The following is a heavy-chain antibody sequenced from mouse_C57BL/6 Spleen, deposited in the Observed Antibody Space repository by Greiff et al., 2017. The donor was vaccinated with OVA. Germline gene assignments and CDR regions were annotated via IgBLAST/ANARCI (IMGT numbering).Heavy chain of an antibody. Sequence: EVQLQQSGPELVKPGASVKISCKASGYTFTDYYMNWVKQSHGKSLEWIGDINPNNGGTSYNQKFKGKATLTVDKSSSTAYMELRSLTSEDSAVYYCARDYYSNYGGTLDYWGQGTTLTVSS. CDR3: ARDYYSNYGGTLDY. J-gene: IGHJ2*01. CDR2: INPNNGGT. CDR1: GYTFTDYY. V-gene: IGHV1-26*01. D-gene: IGHD2-5*01.